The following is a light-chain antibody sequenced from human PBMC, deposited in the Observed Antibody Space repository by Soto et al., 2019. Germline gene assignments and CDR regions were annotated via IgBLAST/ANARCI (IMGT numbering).Light chain of an antibody. V-gene: IGKV2-28*01. J-gene: IGKJ1*01. CDR2: LGS. Sequence: DIVMTQSPLSLRVTPGAPASISCRSSQSLLLSNGYNYLDWYLQKPGQSPQLLIYLGSNRASGVPDRFSGSGSGTDFTLKISRXEAEDVGVYYCMQALQTPPTFGQGTKVDIK. CDR1: QSLLLSNGYNY. CDR3: MQALQTPPT.